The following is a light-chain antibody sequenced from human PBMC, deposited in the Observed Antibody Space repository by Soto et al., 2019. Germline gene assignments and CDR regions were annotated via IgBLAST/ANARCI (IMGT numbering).Light chain of an antibody. V-gene: IGKV1-39*01. CDR3: QQSYSTPWT. CDR1: QSISSY. CDR2: AAS. J-gene: IGKJ1*01. Sequence: DLQMTQSPSSLSSSLCDSVTITCRASQSISSYLNWYQQKPGKAPKLLIYAASSLQSGVPSRLSGSGSGTDFYLTISSLQPEDFATYYCQQSYSTPWTCGQGTKVDIK.